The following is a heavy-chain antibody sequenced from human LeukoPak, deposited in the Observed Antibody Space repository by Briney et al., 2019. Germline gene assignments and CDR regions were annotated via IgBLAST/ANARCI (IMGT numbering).Heavy chain of an antibody. CDR1: GFTFDNYA. J-gene: IGHJ4*02. Sequence: GGSLRLSCTASGFTFDNYAMHWVRQAPGKGLEWVSDISWNSGVRVYADSVKGRFTISRDNAKNSLYLQMSSLRIEDTALYYCAKDNSGSATAGGYLDSWGQGTLVIVSS. D-gene: IGHD2-21*02. CDR2: ISWNSGVR. V-gene: IGHV3-9*01. CDR3: AKDNSGSATAGGYLDS.